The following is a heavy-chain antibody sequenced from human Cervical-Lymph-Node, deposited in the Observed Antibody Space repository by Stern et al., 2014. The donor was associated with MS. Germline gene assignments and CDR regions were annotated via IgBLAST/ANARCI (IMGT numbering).Heavy chain of an antibody. D-gene: IGHD2-21*02. Sequence: VQLGESGAEVKKPGASVKVSCKASGYTFTSYGISWVRQAPGQGLEWMGGISAYNGNTNYAQKIQGRVTITTDTSTRTAYMELRSLRSDDTAVYYCARDVVVVVTAIGDAFDIWGQGTMVTVSS. CDR1: GYTFTSYG. CDR3: ARDVVVVVTAIGDAFDI. CDR2: ISAYNGNT. V-gene: IGHV1-18*04. J-gene: IGHJ3*02.